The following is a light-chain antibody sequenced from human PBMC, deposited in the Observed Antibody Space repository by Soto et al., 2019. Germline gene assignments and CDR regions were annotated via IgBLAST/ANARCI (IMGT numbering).Light chain of an antibody. J-gene: IGKJ1*01. CDR1: QSVSSN. Sequence: EIVMTQSPVTLSVSPGERATLSCRASQSVSSNLAWYQQRPGQAPRLLFYGASTRATGIPARFSGSGSGTEFTLTISSLQSEDFAVYYCQQYNNWPPLTFGQGTKVEIK. CDR2: GAS. CDR3: QQYNNWPPLT. V-gene: IGKV3-15*01.